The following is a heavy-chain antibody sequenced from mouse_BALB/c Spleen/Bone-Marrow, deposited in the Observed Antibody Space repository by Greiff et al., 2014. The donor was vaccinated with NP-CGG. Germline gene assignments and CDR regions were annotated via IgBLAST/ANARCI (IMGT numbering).Heavy chain of an antibody. D-gene: IGHD2-3*01. CDR1: GFIFSSYA. V-gene: IGHV5-9-1*01. Sequence: EVKLVESGGGLVKPGGSLKLSCAASGFIFSSYAMSWVRQTPEKRLEWVATISSGGSYTYYPDSVKGRFTISRDNAKNTLYLQMSRLRSEDTAMYYWAGVTKLAYWGQGTLVTVSA. CDR2: ISSGGSYT. CDR3: AGVTKLAY. J-gene: IGHJ3*01.